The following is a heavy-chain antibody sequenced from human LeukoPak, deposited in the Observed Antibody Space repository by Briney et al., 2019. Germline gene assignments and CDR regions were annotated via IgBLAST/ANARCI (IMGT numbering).Heavy chain of an antibody. Sequence: ASVKVSCKASGYTFTSYDINWARQATGQGLEWMGWMNPNSGNTGYAQKFQGRVTMTRNTSISTAYMELSSLRSEDTAVYYCARGDYYGSGSYCYFDYWGQGTLVTVSS. D-gene: IGHD3-10*01. CDR2: MNPNSGNT. CDR1: GYTFTSYD. V-gene: IGHV1-8*01. J-gene: IGHJ4*02. CDR3: ARGDYYGSGSYCYFDY.